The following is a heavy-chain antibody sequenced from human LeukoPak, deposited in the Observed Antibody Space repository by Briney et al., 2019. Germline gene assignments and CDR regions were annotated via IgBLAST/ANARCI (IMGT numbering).Heavy chain of an antibody. V-gene: IGHV3-74*01. Sequence: PGGSLRLACAASGFTFSSYWMHWVRQAPGKGLVWVSHINSDGSSTSYADSVKGRFTISRDNAKNTLYLQMNSLRAEDTAVYYCARDYGDKIYYFDYWGQGTLVTVSS. CDR2: INSDGSST. CDR3: ARDYGDKIYYFDY. CDR1: GFTFSSYW. J-gene: IGHJ4*02. D-gene: IGHD4-17*01.